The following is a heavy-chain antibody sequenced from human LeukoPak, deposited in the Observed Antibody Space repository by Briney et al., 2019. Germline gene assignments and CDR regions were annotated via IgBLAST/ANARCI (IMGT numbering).Heavy chain of an antibody. CDR3: APSGTYRSTDYYFDY. V-gene: IGHV4-31*03. D-gene: IGHD1-26*01. CDR2: IYFSGST. J-gene: IGHJ4*02. CDR1: GGSVSSGNCY. Sequence: SETLSLTCTVSGGSVSSGNCYWSWRRRHPGKGVEWIGYIYFSGSTYYNPSLKSRVTISVDTSKTQFSLKLSSATAADTAVYYCAPSGTYRSTDYYFDYWGQGTLVTVSS.